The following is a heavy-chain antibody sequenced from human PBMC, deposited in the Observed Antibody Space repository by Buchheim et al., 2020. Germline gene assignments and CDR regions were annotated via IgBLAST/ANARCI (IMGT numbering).Heavy chain of an antibody. CDR1: GGSISSSNW. J-gene: IGHJ4*02. CDR2: IYHSGST. Sequence: QVQLQESGPGLVKPSGTLSLTCAVSGGSISSSNWWSWVRQPPGKGLEWIGEIYHSGSTNYNPSLKSRVTISVDKAKNQFSLQLSSVTAADTAVYYCARDRGRRAYSSGSKEYYFDYWGQGTL. CDR3: ARDRGRRAYSSGSKEYYFDY. V-gene: IGHV4-4*02. D-gene: IGHD6-19*01.